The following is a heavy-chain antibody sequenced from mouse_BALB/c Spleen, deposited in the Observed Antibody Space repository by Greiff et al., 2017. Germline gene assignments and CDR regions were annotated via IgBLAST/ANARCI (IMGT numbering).Heavy chain of an antibody. J-gene: IGHJ4*01. D-gene: IGHD4-1*01. CDR3: ARSGGTAMDY. CDR1: GYSITSDYA. V-gene: IGHV3-2*02. Sequence: EVKLMESGPGLVKPSQSLSLTCTVTGYSITSDYAWNWIRQFPGNKLEWMGYISYSGSTSYNPSLKSRISITRDTSKNQFFLQLNSVTTEDTATYYCARSGGTAMDYWGQGTSVTVSS. CDR2: ISYSGST.